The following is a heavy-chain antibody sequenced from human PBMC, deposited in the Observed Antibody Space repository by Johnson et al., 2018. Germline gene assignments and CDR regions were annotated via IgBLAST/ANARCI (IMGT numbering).Heavy chain of an antibody. CDR3: ARILYGSGSYGAFDY. J-gene: IGHJ4*02. CDR1: GFTFSTYS. Sequence: VQLVQSGGGLVQPGGSLRLSCAASGFTFSTYSMNWVRQAPVKGLEWVSYISSSSNIYYADSVKGRFTISRDNAKNSVYLQMNSLRDEDTAVYYCARILYGSGSYGAFDYWGQGTLVTVSS. V-gene: IGHV3-48*02. D-gene: IGHD3-10*01. CDR2: ISSSSNI.